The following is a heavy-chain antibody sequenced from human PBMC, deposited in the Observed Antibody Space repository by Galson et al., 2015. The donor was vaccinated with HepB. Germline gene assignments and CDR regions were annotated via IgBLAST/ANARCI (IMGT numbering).Heavy chain of an antibody. J-gene: IGHJ4*02. CDR3: AKSITMVRGVSYFDY. CDR2: ISYDGSNK. V-gene: IGHV3-30*18. D-gene: IGHD3-10*01. Sequence: QAPGKGLEWVAVISYDGSNKYYADSVKGRFTISRDNSKNTLYLRMNSLRAEDTAVYYCAKSITMVRGVSYFDYWGQGTLVTVSS.